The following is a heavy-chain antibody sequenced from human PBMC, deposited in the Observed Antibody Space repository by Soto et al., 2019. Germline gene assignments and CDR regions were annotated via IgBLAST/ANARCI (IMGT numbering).Heavy chain of an antibody. V-gene: IGHV4-59*01. CDR3: ARRYAGNFDY. J-gene: IGHJ4*02. D-gene: IGHD2-8*01. CDR1: GGSISSYY. Sequence: QVQLQESGPGLVKPSETLSLTCTVSGGSISSYYWSWIRQPPGKGLEWIGYIYYSGSTNYNPSLKIRVTISVGTSKSQFSLKLSSVTAADTAVYYCARRYAGNFDYWGQGTLVTVSS. CDR2: IYYSGST.